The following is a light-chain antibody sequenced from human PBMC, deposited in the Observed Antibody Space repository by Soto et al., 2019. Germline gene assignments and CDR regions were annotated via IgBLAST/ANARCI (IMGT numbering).Light chain of an antibody. Sequence: EIVLTQSPGTLSLSPGERATLSCRASQTIGSSQLAWYQQKPGQAPKVLIYGASSRATGIPDRFSGSGSGTDFTLTISRLEPEDFAVYYCQQYGDSRTFGQGTKVEIK. CDR1: QTIGSSQ. CDR2: GAS. V-gene: IGKV3-20*01. CDR3: QQYGDSRT. J-gene: IGKJ1*01.